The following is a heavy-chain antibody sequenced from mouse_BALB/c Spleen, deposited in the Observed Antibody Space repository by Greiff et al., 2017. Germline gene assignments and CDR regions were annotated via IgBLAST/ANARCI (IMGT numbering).Heavy chain of an antibody. CDR2: IYPGDGDT. J-gene: IGHJ2*01. Sequence: VQLQQSGAELARPGASVKLSCKASGYTFTSYWMQWVKQRPGQGLEWIGAIYPGDGDTRYTQKFKGKATLTADKSSSTAYMQLSSLASEDSAVYYCAREGVYGYDDGGDYWGQGTTLTVSS. D-gene: IGHD2-2*01. CDR1: GYTFTSYW. V-gene: IGHV1-87*01. CDR3: AREGVYGYDDGGDY.